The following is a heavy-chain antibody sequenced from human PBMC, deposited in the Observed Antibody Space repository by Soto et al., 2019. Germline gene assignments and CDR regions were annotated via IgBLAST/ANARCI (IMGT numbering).Heavy chain of an antibody. CDR1: GGTFSSYT. CDR3: ASGASYPIRPYYYYYYYMDV. J-gene: IGHJ6*03. CDR2: IIPILGIA. D-gene: IGHD3-16*01. Sequence: QVQLVQSGAEVKKPGSSVKVSCKASGGTFSSYTISWVRQAPGQGLEWMGRIIPILGIANYAQKFQGRVTITADKSTSTAYMELSSLRSEDTAVYYCASGASYPIRPYYYYYYYMDVWGKGTTVTVSS. V-gene: IGHV1-69*02.